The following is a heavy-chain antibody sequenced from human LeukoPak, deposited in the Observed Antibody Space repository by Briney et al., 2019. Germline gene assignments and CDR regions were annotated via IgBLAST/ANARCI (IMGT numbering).Heavy chain of an antibody. CDR1: GYTFTGYH. Sequence: ASVKVSCKASGYTFTGYHMHWVRQAPGQGLEWMGRINPNTGDTNFAQNFQGRVNMTRDTSITTAYMELRRLGSDDTAVYYCARGFAEEGTTTGAFDIWGHGTMVTVSS. CDR2: INPNTGDT. V-gene: IGHV1-2*02. CDR3: ARGFAEEGTTTGAFDI. J-gene: IGHJ3*02. D-gene: IGHD1-7*01.